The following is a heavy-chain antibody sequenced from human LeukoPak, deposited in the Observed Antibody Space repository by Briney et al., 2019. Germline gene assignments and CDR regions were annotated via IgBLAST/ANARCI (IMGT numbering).Heavy chain of an antibody. Sequence: KPSETLSLTCAVSGYSISSGYYWGWIRPPPGKGLEWIGSIYHSGSTYYNPSLKSRVTMSVDTSKNQFSLKLSSVTAADTAVYYCARGGFYYDILTGYLTWGQGTLVTVSS. D-gene: IGHD3-9*01. CDR1: GYSISSGYY. CDR3: ARGGFYYDILTGYLT. J-gene: IGHJ5*02. V-gene: IGHV4-38-2*01. CDR2: IYHSGST.